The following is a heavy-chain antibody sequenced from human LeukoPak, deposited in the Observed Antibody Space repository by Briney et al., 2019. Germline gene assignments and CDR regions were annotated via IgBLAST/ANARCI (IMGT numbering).Heavy chain of an antibody. CDR2: ISTSDGST. J-gene: IGHJ3*01. CDR1: GYTFTSYY. CDR3: ARPKHRVWKSDGFDF. D-gene: IGHD1-1*01. V-gene: IGHV1-46*01. Sequence: ASVKVSCKASGYTFTSYYIHWVRQAPGQGLEWMGIISTSDGSTNYAQKFQGRVTMTRDSSTSTVHMELSSLRSEDTAVYYCARPKHRVWKSDGFDFWGQGTMVSVSS.